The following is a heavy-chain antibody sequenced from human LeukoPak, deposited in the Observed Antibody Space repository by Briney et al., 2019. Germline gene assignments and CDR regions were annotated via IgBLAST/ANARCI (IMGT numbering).Heavy chain of an antibody. CDR2: IYYSGST. CDR1: GGSISSSSYY. V-gene: IGHV4-39*01. Sequence: PSETLSLTCTVPGGSISSSSYYWGWIRQPPGKGLEWIGSIYYSGSTYYNPPLKSRVTISVDTSKNQFSLKLSSVTAADTAVYYCARHPIAVAVCWFDPWGQGTLVTVSS. CDR3: ARHPIAVAVCWFDP. D-gene: IGHD6-19*01. J-gene: IGHJ5*02.